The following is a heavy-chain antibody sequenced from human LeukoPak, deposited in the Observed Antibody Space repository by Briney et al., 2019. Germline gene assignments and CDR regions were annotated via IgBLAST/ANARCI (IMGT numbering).Heavy chain of an antibody. CDR3: ARGAGTKGWYFDL. CDR1: GFTVSSNY. D-gene: IGHD3-10*01. J-gene: IGHJ2*01. V-gene: IGHV3-66*01. Sequence: GGSLRPSCAASGFTVSSNYMSWVRQAPGKGLEWVSVIYSGGSTYYADSVKGRFTISRDNSKNTLYLQMNSLRAEDTAVYYCARGAGTKGWYFDLWGRGTLVTVSS. CDR2: IYSGGST.